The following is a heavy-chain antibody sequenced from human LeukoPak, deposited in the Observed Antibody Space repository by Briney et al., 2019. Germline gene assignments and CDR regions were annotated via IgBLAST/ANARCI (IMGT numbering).Heavy chain of an antibody. CDR3: ARDRAGYCSGGSCYYY. D-gene: IGHD2-15*01. V-gene: IGHV3-66*01. J-gene: IGHJ4*02. CDR1: GFTFSSYA. Sequence: GGSLRLSCAASGFTFSSYAMSWVRQAPGKGLEWVPVIYSGGSTYYADSVKGRFTISRDNSKNTLYLQMNSLRAEDTAVYYCARDRAGYCSGGSCYYYWGQGTLVTVSS. CDR2: IYSGGST.